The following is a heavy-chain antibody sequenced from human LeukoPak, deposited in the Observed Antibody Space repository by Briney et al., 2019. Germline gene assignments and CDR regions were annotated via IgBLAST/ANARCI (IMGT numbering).Heavy chain of an antibody. D-gene: IGHD6-6*01. V-gene: IGHV1-2*02. CDR3: ARGAAARPRENNWFDP. Sequence: ASVKDSCKASGYTFTGYYMHWVRQAPGQGLEWMGWINPNSGGTNYAQKFQGRVTMTRDTSISTAYMELSRLRSDDTAVYYCARGAAARPRENNWFDPWGQGTLVTVSS. J-gene: IGHJ5*02. CDR2: INPNSGGT. CDR1: GYTFTGYY.